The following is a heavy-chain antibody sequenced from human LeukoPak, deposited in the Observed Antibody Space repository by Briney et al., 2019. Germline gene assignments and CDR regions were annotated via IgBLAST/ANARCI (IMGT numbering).Heavy chain of an antibody. CDR3: AKVRVRGYSSSSSADYCDY. Sequence: PGGSLRLSCAASGFTFSSYGMHWARQAPGKGLEWVAFIRYDGSNKYYADSVKGRFTISRDNSKNTLYLQMNSLRAEDTAVYYCAKVRVRGYSSSSSADYCDYWGQGTLVTVSS. V-gene: IGHV3-30*02. CDR2: IRYDGSNK. J-gene: IGHJ4*02. CDR1: GFTFSSYG. D-gene: IGHD6-6*01.